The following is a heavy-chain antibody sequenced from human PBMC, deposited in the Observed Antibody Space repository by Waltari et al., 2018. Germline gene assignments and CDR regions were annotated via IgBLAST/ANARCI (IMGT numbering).Heavy chain of an antibody. Sequence: QVQLVQSGAEVKNPGAQVKVSSKASGYIFTDYYIHWVRKAPGRGLGWVGRFNPDSGGTNYAQKFQGRVTMTTDTSITTAYMELSRLTSDDTALYYCVRGSGGYSWFDPWGQGTLLTVSS. CDR2: FNPDSGGT. J-gene: IGHJ5*02. D-gene: IGHD3-10*01. V-gene: IGHV1-2*06. CDR1: GYIFTDYY. CDR3: VRGSGGYSWFDP.